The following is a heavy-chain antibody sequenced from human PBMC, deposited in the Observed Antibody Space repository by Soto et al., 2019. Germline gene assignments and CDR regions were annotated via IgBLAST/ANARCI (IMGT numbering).Heavy chain of an antibody. Sequence: QVQLVESGGGVVQPGRSLRLSCAASGFTFSSYGMHWVRQAPGKGLEWVAVIWYDGSNKYYADSVKGRFTISRDNSKNTXDXXMNSLRAEDTAVYYCARGTHIVVVTAHLRGEYFQHWGQGTLVTVSS. D-gene: IGHD2-21*02. CDR2: IWYDGSNK. CDR3: ARGTHIVVVTAHLRGEYFQH. V-gene: IGHV3-33*01. CDR1: GFTFSSYG. J-gene: IGHJ1*01.